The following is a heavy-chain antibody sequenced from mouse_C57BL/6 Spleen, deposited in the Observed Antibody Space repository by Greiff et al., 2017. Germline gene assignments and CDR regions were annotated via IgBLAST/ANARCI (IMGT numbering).Heavy chain of an antibody. Sequence: VQLQQSGPELVKPGASVKISCKASGYTFTDYYMNWVKQSHGKSLEWIGDINPNNGGTSYNPQFKGKATLTVDKSSSTDYMELRSLTSEDSAVYYCARLVTTGYFDYWGQGTTLTVSS. J-gene: IGHJ2*01. CDR1: GYTFTDYY. CDR2: INPNNGGT. CDR3: ARLVTTGYFDY. D-gene: IGHD2-2*01. V-gene: IGHV1-26*01.